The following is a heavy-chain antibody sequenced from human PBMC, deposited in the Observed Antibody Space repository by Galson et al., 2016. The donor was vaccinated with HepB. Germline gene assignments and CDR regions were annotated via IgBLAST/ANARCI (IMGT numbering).Heavy chain of an antibody. V-gene: IGHV3-48*01. CDR3: ARKRSGSSAAGDF. Sequence: SLRLSCAASGFTFSSYSMNWVRQAPGKGLEWVSFISSSSNNIYYAQSVKGRFTVSRDNARNSLSLHMNSLRVEDTAIYYCARKRSGSSAAGDFWGQRTVVTVFS. D-gene: IGHD3-22*01. J-gene: IGHJ4*02. CDR2: ISSSSNNI. CDR1: GFTFSSYS.